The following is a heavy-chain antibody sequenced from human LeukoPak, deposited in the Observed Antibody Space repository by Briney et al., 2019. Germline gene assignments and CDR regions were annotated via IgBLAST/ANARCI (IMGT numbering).Heavy chain of an antibody. J-gene: IGHJ4*02. CDR2: IYWNSGSK. CDR1: GFTFDDYA. D-gene: IGHD3-10*01. Sequence: SLSLSCAASGFTFDDYALHWVRQAPGKGLEWVSGIYWNSGSKGYAHPVKGRFTISTGNAKISLYLQMNNVRAEDTGLCYCAKDKAVRGGVLRAYFDYWGQGTLVTVSS. CDR3: AKDKAVRGGVLRAYFDY. V-gene: IGHV3-9*01.